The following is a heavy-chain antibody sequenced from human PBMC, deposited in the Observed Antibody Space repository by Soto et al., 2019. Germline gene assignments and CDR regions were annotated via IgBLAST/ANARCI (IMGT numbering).Heavy chain of an antibody. D-gene: IGHD5-12*01. CDR3: ARVRYSGYDYWFDP. V-gene: IGHV4-59*01. CDR2: IYYSGST. J-gene: IGHJ5*02. CDR1: GGSISSYY. Sequence: PSETLSLTCTVSGGSISSYYWSWIRQPPGKGLEWIGYIYYSGSTNYNPSLKSRVTISVDTSKNQFSLKLSSVTAADTAVYYCARVRYSGYDYWFDPWGQGTLVTVSS.